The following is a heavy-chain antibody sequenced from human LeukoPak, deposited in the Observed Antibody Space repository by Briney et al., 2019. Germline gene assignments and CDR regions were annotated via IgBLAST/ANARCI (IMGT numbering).Heavy chain of an antibody. CDR1: GFTFSSYA. V-gene: IGHV3-23*01. Sequence: RGSLRLSCAASGFTFSSYAMSWVRQAPGKGLQWVSAISGSGGSTYYADSVKGRFTISRDNSKNTLYLQMNSLRAEDTAVYYYAKDTGSLQYFQHWGQGTLVTVSS. CDR3: AKDTGSLQYFQH. CDR2: ISGSGGST. J-gene: IGHJ1*01. D-gene: IGHD1-1*01.